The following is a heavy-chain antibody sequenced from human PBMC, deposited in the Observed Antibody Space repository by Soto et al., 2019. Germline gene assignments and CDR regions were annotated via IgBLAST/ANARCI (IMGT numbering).Heavy chain of an antibody. CDR3: ARGRVTMVRGVIQPFEP. D-gene: IGHD3-10*01. CDR1: GYTFTGYY. Sequence: KVSCKASGYTFTGYYMHWVRQAPGQGLERMGWINPNSGGTNYEQKFQGRVTMTRDTSIRTAYMELSRLRSDDTAVYYCARGRVTMVRGVIQPFEPWGEGTLVSV. J-gene: IGHJ5*02. V-gene: IGHV1-2*02. CDR2: INPNSGGT.